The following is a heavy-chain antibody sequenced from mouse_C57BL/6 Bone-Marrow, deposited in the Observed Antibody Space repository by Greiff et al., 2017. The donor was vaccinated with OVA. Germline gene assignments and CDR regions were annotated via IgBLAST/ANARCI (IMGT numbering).Heavy chain of an antibody. J-gene: IGHJ2*01. CDR1: GYTFTDYN. Sequence: EVQLLQSGPELVKPGASVKLSCKASGYTFTDYNMPWVKQSHVKSLEWIGYINPTTGGTCYNQKFKGKATLTVTKSSSTAYMELRSLTSDDSAVYYCARHYYCEEYFDYWGQGTTLTVSS. CDR2: INPTTGGT. D-gene: IGHD1-2*01. V-gene: IGHV1-22*01. CDR3: ARHYYCEEYFDY.